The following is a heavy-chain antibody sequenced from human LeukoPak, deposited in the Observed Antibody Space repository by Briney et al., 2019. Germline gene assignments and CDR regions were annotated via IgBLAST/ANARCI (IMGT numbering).Heavy chain of an antibody. J-gene: IGHJ4*02. D-gene: IGHD1-26*01. CDR3: AKDPESVHSGSYGY. CDR1: GFTLSSYA. CDR2: ISGIGGST. Sequence: QAGGSLRLSCAASGFTLSSYAMSWVRQAPGKGLEWVSAISGIGGSTYYADSVKGRFTISRDNSKNTLYLQMNSLRAEDTAVYYCAKDPESVHSGSYGYWGQGTLVTVSS. V-gene: IGHV3-23*01.